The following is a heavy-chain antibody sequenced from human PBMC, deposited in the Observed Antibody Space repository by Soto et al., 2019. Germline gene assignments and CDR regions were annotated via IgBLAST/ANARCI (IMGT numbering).Heavy chain of an antibody. CDR1: GGSFSGYY. Sequence: SSGTLSLTCAVYGGSFSGYYWSWIRQPPGKGLEWIGEINHSGSTNYNPSLKSRVTISVDTSKNQFSLKLSSVTAADTAVYYCARGESDSSGYYYDGYYYYYGMDVWGQGNTVT. CDR2: INHSGST. CDR3: ARGESDSSGYYYDGYYYYYGMDV. J-gene: IGHJ6*02. D-gene: IGHD3-22*01. V-gene: IGHV4-34*01.